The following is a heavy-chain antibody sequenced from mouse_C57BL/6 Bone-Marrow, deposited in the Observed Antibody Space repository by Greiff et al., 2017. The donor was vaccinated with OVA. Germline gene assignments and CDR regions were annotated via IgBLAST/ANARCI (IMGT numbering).Heavy chain of an antibody. Sequence: EVKLMESGGDLVKPGGSLKLSCAASGFTFSSYGMSWVRQTPDKRLEWVATISSGGSYTYYPDSVKGRFTISRDNAKNTLYLQMSSLKSEDTAMYYCARHVAVVAKVDMDYWGQGTSVTVSS. CDR1: GFTFSSYG. D-gene: IGHD1-1*01. CDR3: ARHVAVVAKVDMDY. V-gene: IGHV5-6*01. J-gene: IGHJ4*01. CDR2: ISSGGSYT.